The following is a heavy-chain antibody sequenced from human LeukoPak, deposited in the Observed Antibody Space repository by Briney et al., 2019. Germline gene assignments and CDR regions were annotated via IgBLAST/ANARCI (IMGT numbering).Heavy chain of an antibody. CDR1: GFTFRNYA. D-gene: IGHD2-15*01. V-gene: IGHV3-64D*09. J-gene: IGHJ4*02. CDR3: VKGYCSGGNCFSRTMYYFDY. Sequence: GGSLRLSCSASGFTFRNYAIHWVRQAPGKGLEYVSAISTDGGSTYYADSVKGRFTISRDNSKTTLYLQMSSLRPEDTAVYYCVKGYCSGGNCFSRTMYYFDYWGQGTLVTVSS. CDR2: ISTDGGST.